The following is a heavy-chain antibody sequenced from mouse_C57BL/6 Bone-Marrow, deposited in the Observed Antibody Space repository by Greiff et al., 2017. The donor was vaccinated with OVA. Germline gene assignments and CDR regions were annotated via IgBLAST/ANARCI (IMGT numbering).Heavy chain of an antibody. CDR2: IDPETGGT. D-gene: IGHD2-3*01. Sequence: QVQLQQSGAELVRPGASVTLSCKASGYTFTDYEMHWVKQTPVHGLEWIGAIDPETGGTAYNQKFKGKAILTADKSSSTAYMELRSLTSEDSAVYYCTRRGDYDGYYGWGQGTLVTVSA. CDR3: TRRGDYDGYYG. V-gene: IGHV1-15*01. CDR1: GYTFTDYE. J-gene: IGHJ3*02.